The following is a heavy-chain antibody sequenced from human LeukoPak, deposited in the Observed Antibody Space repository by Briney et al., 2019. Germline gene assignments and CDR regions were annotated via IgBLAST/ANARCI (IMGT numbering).Heavy chain of an antibody. Sequence: SETLSLTCTVSGDSISTYYWSWIRQPPGKGLEWIGYIYYRVTSDYNPSLKSRVTMSVDMSTRQISLKLSSVTAADTAVYYCARGVPPYYDILTGYRHRVFDPWGQGTLVTVSS. V-gene: IGHV4-59*01. CDR2: IYYRVTS. CDR1: GDSISTYY. J-gene: IGHJ5*02. CDR3: ARGVPPYYDILTGYRHRVFDP. D-gene: IGHD3-9*01.